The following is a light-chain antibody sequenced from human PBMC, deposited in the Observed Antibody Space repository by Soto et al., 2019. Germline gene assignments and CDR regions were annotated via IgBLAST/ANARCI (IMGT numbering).Light chain of an antibody. CDR2: EDN. V-gene: IGLV6-57*01. CDR1: SGSIASNY. J-gene: IGLJ3*02. CDR3: QSYASSNQPLGV. Sequence: NFMLTQPHSVSESPGKTVTISCTRSSGSIASNYVQWYQQRPGSSPTTVIYEDNQRPSGVPDRFSGSIDSSSNSASLTISGLKTEDEADYYRQSYASSNQPLGVFGGGTKLTVL.